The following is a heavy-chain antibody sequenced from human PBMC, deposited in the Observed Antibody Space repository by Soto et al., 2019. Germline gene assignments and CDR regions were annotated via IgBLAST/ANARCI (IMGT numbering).Heavy chain of an antibody. Sequence: SETLSLTCTVSGGSISSYYWSLIRQPPGKGLEWIGYIYYSGSTNYNPSLKSRVTISVDTSKNQFSLKLSSVTAADTAVYYCARGGSDAFDIWGQGTMVTVSS. CDR2: IYYSGST. J-gene: IGHJ3*02. V-gene: IGHV4-59*01. CDR3: ARGGSDAFDI. CDR1: GGSISSYY. D-gene: IGHD3-16*01.